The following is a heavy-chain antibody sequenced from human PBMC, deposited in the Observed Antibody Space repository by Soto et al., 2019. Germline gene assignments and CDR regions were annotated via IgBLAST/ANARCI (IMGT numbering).Heavy chain of an antibody. CDR2: VYDSGST. V-gene: IGHV4-38-2*01. J-gene: IGHJ4*02. D-gene: IGHD3-9*01. Sequence: DTLSPTGAVSAYSITNGDYWCWIRPSPGKGPELIVSVYDSGSTHYETSLRDRLAISVDALKPHFCLRLTSVTDADTVMYFCARNISTHFDSWGQGTQVTVYS. CDR1: AYSITNGDY. CDR3: ARNISTHFDS.